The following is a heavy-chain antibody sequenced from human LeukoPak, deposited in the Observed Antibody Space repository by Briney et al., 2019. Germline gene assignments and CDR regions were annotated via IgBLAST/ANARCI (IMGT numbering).Heavy chain of an antibody. CDR3: ARGTPGYSSV. V-gene: IGHV1-46*01. D-gene: IGHD6-19*01. CDR1: GYTFTSYY. CDR2: INPSGGT. Sequence: GASVKVSCKAFGYTFTSYYVHWVRQAPGQGLEWMGIINPSGGTNYAQKFQGRATMTRDTSTSTVYMELSSLRSEDTAVYYCARGTPGYSSVWGQGTLVTVSS. J-gene: IGHJ4*02.